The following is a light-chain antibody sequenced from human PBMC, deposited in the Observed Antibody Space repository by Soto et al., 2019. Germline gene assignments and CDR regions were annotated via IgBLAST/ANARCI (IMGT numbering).Light chain of an antibody. CDR2: ENS. J-gene: IGLJ1*01. CDR1: SSNIGSND. V-gene: IGLV1-51*02. Sequence: QSALTQPPSVSAAPGQRVTISCSGNSSNIGSNDVSWYQQLPGKAPKLLIYENSQRPSGIPDRFSGSKSGTSATLGITGLQTGDEADYYCGTWDSILIALFGPGTKVTVL. CDR3: GTWDSILIAL.